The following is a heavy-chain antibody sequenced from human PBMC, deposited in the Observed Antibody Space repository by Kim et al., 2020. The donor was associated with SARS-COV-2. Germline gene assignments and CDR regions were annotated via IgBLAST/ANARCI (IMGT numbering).Heavy chain of an antibody. V-gene: IGHV1-69*04. D-gene: IGHD3-22*01. J-gene: IGHJ1*01. CDR3: ATDQAYPDSSGYYED. CDR2: IIPVIGVA. CDR1: GGSLSSYA. Sequence: SVKVSCKASGGSLSSYAISWVRQAPGQGLEWMGRIIPVIGVANYAQTFQGRVTNTADKSTSTAYMELSSLRSDDTAVYYCATDQAYPDSSGYYEDWGQG.